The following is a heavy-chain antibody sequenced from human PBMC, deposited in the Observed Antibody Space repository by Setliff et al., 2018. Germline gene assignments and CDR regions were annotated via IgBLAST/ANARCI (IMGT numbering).Heavy chain of an antibody. J-gene: IGHJ4*02. Sequence: ASVKVSCKASGYTFTSYGISWVRQAPGQGLEWMGWISAYNGNTNYAQKLQGRVTMTADKSTSTAYMELSSLRSEDTAVYYCAAPAVEKFYYASGSNTNFDYWGQGTLVTVSS. V-gene: IGHV1-18*01. CDR3: AAPAVEKFYYASGSNTNFDY. CDR2: ISAYNGNT. D-gene: IGHD3-10*01. CDR1: GYTFTSYG.